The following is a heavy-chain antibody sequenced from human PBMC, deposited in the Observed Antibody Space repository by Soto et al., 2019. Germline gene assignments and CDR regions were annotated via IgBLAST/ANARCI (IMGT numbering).Heavy chain of an antibody. Sequence: QVQLVQSGAEVRKPGSSVTVSCETSGDTFNNYVINWVRQAPGQGPEWMGRIIPIVGKTIYAQRFQGRVTXTXDXXTTTVYVGLSSLRMDDTSVYFCAREGTSTSTGMDYWGQGSLVTVSS. V-gene: IGHV1-69*04. CDR2: IIPIVGKT. J-gene: IGHJ4*02. CDR3: AREGTSTSTGMDY. D-gene: IGHD2-2*01. CDR1: GDTFNNYV.